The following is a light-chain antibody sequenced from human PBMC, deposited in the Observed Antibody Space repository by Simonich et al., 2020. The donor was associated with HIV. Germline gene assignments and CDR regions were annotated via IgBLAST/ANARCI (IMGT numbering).Light chain of an antibody. CDR2: DVS. V-gene: IGLV2-23*02. CDR3: CSYAGSSTWV. Sequence: QSALTQPPSASGSPGQSVTISCTGTSSDVGGYNYFSWYQQPPGKAPKLMIYDVSKRPPGVSNRFSGSKSGNTASLTISGLQAEDEADYYCCSYAGSSTWVFGGGTKLTVL. CDR1: SSDVGGYNY. J-gene: IGLJ2*01.